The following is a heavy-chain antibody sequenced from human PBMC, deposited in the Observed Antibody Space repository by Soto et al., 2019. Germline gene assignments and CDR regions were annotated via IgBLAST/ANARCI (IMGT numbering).Heavy chain of an antibody. J-gene: IGHJ5*01. V-gene: IGHV5-10-1*01. Sequence: PGESLKISCKASGYNFTAFWIHWVRQMPGKGLEWLGKIDPSDSYTNYSPSFEGHVTISTDNSITTAYLQWSSLRASDTALYFCARVHKNWFDSWAQGTMVTGSS. CDR2: IDPSDSYT. CDR1: GYNFTAFW. CDR3: ARVHKNWFDS.